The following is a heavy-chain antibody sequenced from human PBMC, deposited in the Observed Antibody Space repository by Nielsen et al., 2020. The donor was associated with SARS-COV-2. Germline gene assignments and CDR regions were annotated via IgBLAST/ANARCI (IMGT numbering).Heavy chain of an antibody. CDR2: ISANNGNT. CDR3: ARGPSSSGGQPGRN. J-gene: IGHJ4*02. V-gene: IGHV1-18*01. Sequence: ASVKVSCKASGYTFINYGLSWVRQAPGQGLEWVGWISANNGNTNYAQKLQGRVTMTTDTSTSTAYMELRSLRSDDTAVYYCARGPSSSGGQPGRNWGQGTLVTVSS. D-gene: IGHD6-13*01. CDR1: GYTFINYG.